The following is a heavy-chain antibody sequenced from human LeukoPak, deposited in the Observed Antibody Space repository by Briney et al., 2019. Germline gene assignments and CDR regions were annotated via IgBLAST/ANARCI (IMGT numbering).Heavy chain of an antibody. Sequence: GASVKVSRKASGGTFSSYAISWVRQAPGQGLEWMGRIIPIFGTANYAQKFQGRVTITTDESTSTAYMELSSLRSEDTAVYYCARDPFPGQWLVLGYFDYWGRGTLVTVSS. D-gene: IGHD6-19*01. CDR3: ARDPFPGQWLVLGYFDY. CDR2: IIPIFGTA. V-gene: IGHV1-69*05. CDR1: GGTFSSYA. J-gene: IGHJ4*02.